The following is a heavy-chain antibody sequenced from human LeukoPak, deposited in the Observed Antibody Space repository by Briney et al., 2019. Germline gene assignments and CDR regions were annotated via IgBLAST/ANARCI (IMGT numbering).Heavy chain of an antibody. V-gene: IGHV3-30*18. CDR3: AKNVDTAMGFDY. Sequence: GGSLRLSCAASGFTFSSYSMNWVRQAPGKGLEWVAVISYDGSNKYYADSVKGRFTISRDNSKSTLYLQMNSLRAEDTAVYYCAKNVDTAMGFDYWGQGTLVTVSS. CDR2: ISYDGSNK. J-gene: IGHJ4*02. CDR1: GFTFSSYS. D-gene: IGHD5-18*01.